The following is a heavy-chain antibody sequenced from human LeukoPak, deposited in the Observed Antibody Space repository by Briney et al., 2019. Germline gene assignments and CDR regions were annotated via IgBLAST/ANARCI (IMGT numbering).Heavy chain of an antibody. V-gene: IGHV1-2*02. CDR3: AREGYYYGSGSTWFDP. Sequence: ASVKVSCKASGYTFTGYYVHWVRQAPGQGLEWMGWINPNSGGTNYAQKFQDRVTMTRDTSISTAYMELSRLRSDDTAVYYCAREGYYYGSGSTWFDPWGQGTLVTVSS. CDR2: INPNSGGT. D-gene: IGHD3-10*01. CDR1: GYTFTGYY. J-gene: IGHJ5*02.